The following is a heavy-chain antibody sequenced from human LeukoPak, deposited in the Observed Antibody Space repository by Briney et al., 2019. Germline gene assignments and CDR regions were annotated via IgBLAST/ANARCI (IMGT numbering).Heavy chain of an antibody. CDR3: AKDQDRAGSYRHGIVATNDY. CDR2: ISYDGSNK. Sequence: GGSLRLSCAASGFTFSSYGMHWVRQAPGKGLEWVAVISYDGSNKYYADSVKGRFTISRDNSKNTLYLQMNSLRAEDTAVYYCAKDQDRAGSYRHGIVATNDYWGQGTLVTVSS. J-gene: IGHJ4*02. D-gene: IGHD5-12*01. CDR1: GFTFSSYG. V-gene: IGHV3-30*18.